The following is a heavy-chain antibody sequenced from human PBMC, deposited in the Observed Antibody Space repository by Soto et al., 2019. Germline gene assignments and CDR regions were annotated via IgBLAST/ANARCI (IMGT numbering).Heavy chain of an antibody. CDR3: AWCSGTTCSSAAFDF. CDR2: ISGDSSAK. Sequence: PGGSLRLPCAAAGFTFSSYSMTWVRQAPGKGLEWISAISGDSSAKFYANSVKGRFTVSRDNSKNTLYLQMNNLRVEDTAVYYCAWCSGTTCSSAAFDFWGQGTKVTVSS. V-gene: IGHV3-23*01. J-gene: IGHJ3*01. CDR1: GFTFSSYS. D-gene: IGHD2-15*01.